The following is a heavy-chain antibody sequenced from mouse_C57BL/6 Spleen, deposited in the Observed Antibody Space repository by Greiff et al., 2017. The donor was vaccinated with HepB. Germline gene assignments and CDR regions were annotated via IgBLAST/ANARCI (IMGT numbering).Heavy chain of an antibody. Sequence: DVMLVESGGGLVQPGGSLKLSCAASGFTFSDYYMYWVRQTPEKRLEWVAYISNGGGSTYYPDTVKGRFTISRDNAKNTLYLQMSRLKSEDTAMYYCARPYGSSWFAYWGQGTLVTVSA. D-gene: IGHD1-1*01. J-gene: IGHJ3*01. CDR3: ARPYGSSWFAY. CDR2: ISNGGGST. CDR1: GFTFSDYY. V-gene: IGHV5-12*01.